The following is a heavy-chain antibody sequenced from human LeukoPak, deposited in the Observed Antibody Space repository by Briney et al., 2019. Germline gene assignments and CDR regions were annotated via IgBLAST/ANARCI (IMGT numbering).Heavy chain of an antibody. CDR3: ARGAGYPDYYYYMDV. CDR1: GGSISSHY. Sequence: SETLSLTCTVSGGSISSHYWSWIRQPPGKGLEWIGYIYYSGSTNYNPSLKSRVTISVDTSKNQFSLNLSSVTAADTAVYYCARGAGYPDYYYYMDVWGKGTTVTVSS. V-gene: IGHV4-59*11. CDR2: IYYSGST. D-gene: IGHD5-12*01. J-gene: IGHJ6*03.